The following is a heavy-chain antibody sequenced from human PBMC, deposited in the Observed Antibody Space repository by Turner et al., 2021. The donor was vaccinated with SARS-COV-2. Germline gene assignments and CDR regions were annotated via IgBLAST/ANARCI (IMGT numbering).Heavy chain of an antibody. Sequence: EAQLLESGGGLLQPGGSLRISCAASGFTFSSYAMCWVRQGPGKGLEWVSGISGSGTSTYYADSVKGRFTISRDNSKNTLYLQMNSLRAEDTAVYYCAKPLLHDYYFYNMDVWGKGTTVTVSS. CDR1: GFTFSSYA. D-gene: IGHD2-15*01. CDR2: ISGSGTST. J-gene: IGHJ6*03. CDR3: AKPLLHDYYFYNMDV. V-gene: IGHV3-23*01.